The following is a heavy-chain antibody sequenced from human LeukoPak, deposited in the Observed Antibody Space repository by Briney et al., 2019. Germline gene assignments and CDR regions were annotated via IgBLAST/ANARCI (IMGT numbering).Heavy chain of an antibody. D-gene: IGHD1-26*01. CDR2: ISWNSGSI. J-gene: IGHJ4*02. Sequence: GGSLRLSCAASGFTFDDYAMPWVRQAPGKGLEWVSGISWNSGSIGYADSVKGRFTISRDNAKNSLYLQMNSLRAEDTALYYCAKTSMSGSYYTPYYFDYWGQGTLVTVSS. CDR3: AKTSMSGSYYTPYYFDY. V-gene: IGHV3-9*01. CDR1: GFTFDDYA.